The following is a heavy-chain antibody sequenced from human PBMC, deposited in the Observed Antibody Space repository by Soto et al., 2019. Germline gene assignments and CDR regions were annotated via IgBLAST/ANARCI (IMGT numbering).Heavy chain of an antibody. Sequence: SVKVSCKASGFTFTSSAMQWVRQARGQRLEWIGWIVVGSGNTNYAQKFQERVTITRDMSTSTAYMELSSLRSEDTAVYYCAADINYDSSGYYYYYYGMDVWGQGTTVTVSS. CDR2: IVVGSGNT. J-gene: IGHJ6*02. CDR3: AADINYDSSGYYYYYYGMDV. D-gene: IGHD3-22*01. CDR1: GFTFTSSA. V-gene: IGHV1-58*02.